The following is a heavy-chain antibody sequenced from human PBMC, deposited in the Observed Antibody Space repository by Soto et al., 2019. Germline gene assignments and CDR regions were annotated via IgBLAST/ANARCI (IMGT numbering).Heavy chain of an antibody. CDR1: GYGFTSYD. Sequence: AASVEFYCKESGYGFTSYDSNWVRQATGQGLEWMGWMNPNSGNTGYAQKFQGRVTMTRNTSISTAYMELSSLRSEDTAVYYCARVRGLIAAAGTAYYYYGMDFLGQRTTVPVSS. J-gene: IGHJ6*02. V-gene: IGHV1-8*01. CDR3: ARVRGLIAAAGTAYYYYGMDF. CDR2: MNPNSGNT. D-gene: IGHD6-13*01.